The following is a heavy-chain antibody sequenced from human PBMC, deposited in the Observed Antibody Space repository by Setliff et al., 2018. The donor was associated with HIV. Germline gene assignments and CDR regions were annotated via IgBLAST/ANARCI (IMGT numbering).Heavy chain of an antibody. J-gene: IGHJ4*02. CDR2: GYYSGIT. V-gene: IGHV4-59*08. CDR3: ARSSRGSLRDLDY. D-gene: IGHD2-21*02. Sequence: PSETLSLTCTVSGGSISNYYWSWIRQPPGKGLEWIGCGYYSGITHYDPSLKSRVSISVDASKNQFSLRLNPVTVADTAVYFCARSSRGSLRDLDYWGPGTLVTVSS. CDR1: GGSISNYY.